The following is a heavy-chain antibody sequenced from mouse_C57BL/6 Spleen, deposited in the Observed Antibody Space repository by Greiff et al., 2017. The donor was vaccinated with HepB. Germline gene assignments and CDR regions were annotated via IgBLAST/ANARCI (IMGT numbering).Heavy chain of an antibody. V-gene: IGHV1-69*01. J-gene: IGHJ2*01. Sequence: QVQLQQPGAELVMPGASVKLSCKASGYTFTSYWMHWVKQRPGQGLEWIGEIDPSDSYTNYNQKFKGKSTLTVDKASSTAYMQLSSLTSVDSAVYYCARSGRGYFDYWGQGTTLTVSS. D-gene: IGHD3-1*01. CDR3: ARSGRGYFDY. CDR2: IDPSDSYT. CDR1: GYTFTSYW.